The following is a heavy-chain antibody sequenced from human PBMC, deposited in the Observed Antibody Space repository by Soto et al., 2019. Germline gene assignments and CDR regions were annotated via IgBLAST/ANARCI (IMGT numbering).Heavy chain of an antibody. CDR2: INPNSGGT. J-gene: IGHJ6*02. Sequence: ASVKVSCKASGYTFTGYYMHWARQAPGQGLEWMGWINPNSGGTNYAQKFQGRVTMTRDTSISTAYMELSRLRSDDTAVYYCARGSWIQLWTYYGDYLYYGMDVWGQGTTVTVSS. V-gene: IGHV1-2*02. CDR1: GYTFTGYY. D-gene: IGHD5-18*01. CDR3: ARGSWIQLWTYYGDYLYYGMDV.